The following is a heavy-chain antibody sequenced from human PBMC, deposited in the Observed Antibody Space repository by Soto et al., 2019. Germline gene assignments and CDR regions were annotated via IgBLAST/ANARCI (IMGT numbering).Heavy chain of an antibody. V-gene: IGHV1-18*01. CDR3: ARDPHGGYDFHVDY. Sequence: ASVKVSCKASGYTFTNYGFSWLRQAPGQGLEWMGWINTYNGKTDYPQKFQGRVTMTTDTSTSTVYMELRSLSSDDTAIYYCARDPHGGYDFHVDYWGQGTLVTVSS. J-gene: IGHJ4*02. CDR1: GYTFTNYG. CDR2: INTYNGKT. D-gene: IGHD5-12*01.